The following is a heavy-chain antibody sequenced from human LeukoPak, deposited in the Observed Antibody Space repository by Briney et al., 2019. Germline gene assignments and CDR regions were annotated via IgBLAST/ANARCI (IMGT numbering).Heavy chain of an antibody. CDR1: GFTFSTYA. Sequence: PGGSLSLSCAASGFTFSTYAMSWVRQAPGKGLEWVSGISGRGGSTYYADSVKGRFTISRDNSKNTFYLQMNSLRAEDTAVYYCGRATGNIAGAYFDYWGQGALVTVSS. CDR3: GRATGNIAGAYFDY. J-gene: IGHJ4*02. CDR2: ISGRGGST. V-gene: IGHV3-23*01. D-gene: IGHD1-26*01.